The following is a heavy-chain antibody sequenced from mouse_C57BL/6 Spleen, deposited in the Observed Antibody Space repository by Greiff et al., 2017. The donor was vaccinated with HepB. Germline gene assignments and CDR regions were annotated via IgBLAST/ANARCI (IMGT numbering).Heavy chain of an antibody. D-gene: IGHD3-3*01. CDR2: ISYDGSN. J-gene: IGHJ4*01. V-gene: IGHV3-6*01. CDR3: ARRADYYAMDY. Sequence: PFLFPPSPSLSLPFSFPFSSLPLFSSLPLLRQFPGNKLEWMGYISYDGSNNYNPSLKNRISITRDTSKNQFFLKLNSVTTEDTATYYCARRADYYAMDYWGQGTSVTVSS. CDR1: FSSLPLFSS.